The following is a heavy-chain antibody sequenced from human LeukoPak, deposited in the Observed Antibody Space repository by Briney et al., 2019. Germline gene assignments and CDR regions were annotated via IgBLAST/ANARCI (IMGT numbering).Heavy chain of an antibody. D-gene: IGHD2-15*01. V-gene: IGHV5-51*01. CDR1: GYSFTSYW. CDR3: ARPWGYCSGGSCYFQH. CDR2: IYPGDSDT. Sequence: GESLKIFCKGSGYSFTSYWIGWVRQMPGKGLEWMGIIYPGDSDTRYSPSFQGQVTISADKSISTAYLQWSSLKASDTAMYYCARPWGYCSGGSCYFQHWGQGTLVTVSS. J-gene: IGHJ1*01.